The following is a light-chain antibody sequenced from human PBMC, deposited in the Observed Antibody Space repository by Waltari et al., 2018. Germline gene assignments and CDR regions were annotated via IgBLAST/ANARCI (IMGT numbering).Light chain of an antibody. Sequence: DIQMTQSPSSLSASVGDRVTITCRASQSISSYLNWYQQNPGKAPKLLIYAASSLQSGVPSRFSGSGSGTEFTLTISSLQPEDFATYYCQQSYSTPRTFGQGTKLEIK. J-gene: IGKJ2*01. CDR1: QSISSY. CDR2: AAS. CDR3: QQSYSTPRT. V-gene: IGKV1-39*01.